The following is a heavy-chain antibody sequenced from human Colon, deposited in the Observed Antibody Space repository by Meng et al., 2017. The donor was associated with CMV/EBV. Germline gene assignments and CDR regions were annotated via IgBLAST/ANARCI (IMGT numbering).Heavy chain of an antibody. CDR1: GFTFSSYG. CDR3: AKDKERAAAGRYYYYYGMDV. D-gene: IGHD6-13*01. V-gene: IGHV3-30*02. CDR2: IRYDGSNK. J-gene: IGHJ6*02. Sequence: GESLKISCAASGFTFSSYGMHWVRQAPGKGLEWVAFIRYDGSNKYYADSVKGRFTISRDNSKNTLYLQMNSLRAEDTAVDYCAKDKERAAAGRYYYYYGMDVWGQGTTVTVSS.